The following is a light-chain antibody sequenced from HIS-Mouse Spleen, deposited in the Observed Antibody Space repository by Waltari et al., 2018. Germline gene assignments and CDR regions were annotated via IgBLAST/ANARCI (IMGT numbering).Light chain of an antibody. CDR3: CSYAGSSTWV. CDR1: SRDVGGYHL. Sequence: QSALTQPASVSGSPGQSIPIPCTGTSRDVGGYHLVSWYQQPPGKAPKLMIYEGSKRPSGVSNRFSGSKSGNTASLTISGLQAEDEADYYCCSYAGSSTWVFGGGTKLTVL. J-gene: IGLJ3*02. CDR2: EGS. V-gene: IGLV2-23*01.